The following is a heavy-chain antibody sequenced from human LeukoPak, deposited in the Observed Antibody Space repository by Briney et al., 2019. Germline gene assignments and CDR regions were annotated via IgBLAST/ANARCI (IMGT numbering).Heavy chain of an antibody. J-gene: IGHJ5*02. CDR3: TRGPRDDP. CDR1: GYTFSTYE. CDR2: VHPNNGDI. Sequence: ASVKVSCKASGYTFSTYEINWVRQATGQGLEWMGWVHPNNGDIVYAQRFQGRVTMTRNTSISTAYMELSSLRSEDTAVYYFTRGPRDDPWGQGTLVTVSS. V-gene: IGHV1-8*01.